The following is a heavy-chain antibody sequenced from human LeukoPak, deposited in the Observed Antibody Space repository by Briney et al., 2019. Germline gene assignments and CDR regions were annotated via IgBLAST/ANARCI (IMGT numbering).Heavy chain of an antibody. D-gene: IGHD2-15*01. V-gene: IGHV1-58*02. Sequence: SVTVSCKASGFIFANSAMRWVRQARGQRLEWIGWILVDSGHANYAQNFQGRVSIIWDMATSTSYMHLSSLRSEDTAVYYCATGQPEIVDGNYYHYMDVWGKGTAVTVSS. CDR1: GFIFANSA. CDR3: ATGQPEIVDGNYYHYMDV. CDR2: ILVDSGHA. J-gene: IGHJ6*03.